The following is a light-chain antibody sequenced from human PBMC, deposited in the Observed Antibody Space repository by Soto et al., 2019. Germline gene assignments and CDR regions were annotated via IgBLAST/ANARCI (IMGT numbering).Light chain of an antibody. CDR1: QSVSTN. CDR2: EAS. CDR3: QMRNNWPPIFT. J-gene: IGKJ3*01. V-gene: IGKV3-11*01. Sequence: PGERATLSCRASQSVSTNLARYQQKPGQAPRLLIYEASNRATGIPARFSGIGTGTDFTLTISSLEPEDFAVYYCQMRNNWPPIFTFGPGTKVDIK.